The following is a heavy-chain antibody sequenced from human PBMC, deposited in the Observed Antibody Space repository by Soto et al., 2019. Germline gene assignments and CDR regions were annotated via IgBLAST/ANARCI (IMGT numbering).Heavy chain of an antibody. Sequence: GGSLRLSCAASGFTFSSYWMSWVRQAPGKGLEWVANIKQDGSEKYYVDSVKGRFTISRDNAKNSLYLQMNSLRAEDTAVYYCARVVCSGGSCYSGFRAFDIWGQGTMVTVS. CDR3: ARVVCSGGSCYSGFRAFDI. CDR2: IKQDGSEK. J-gene: IGHJ3*02. CDR1: GFTFSSYW. V-gene: IGHV3-7*01. D-gene: IGHD2-15*01.